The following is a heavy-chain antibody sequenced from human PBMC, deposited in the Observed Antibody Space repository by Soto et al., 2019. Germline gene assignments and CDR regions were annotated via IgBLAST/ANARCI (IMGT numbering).Heavy chain of an antibody. CDR1: GYTFTSYG. CDR2: ISAYNGNT. J-gene: IGHJ4*02. V-gene: IGHV1-18*04. D-gene: IGHD5-12*01. Sequence: QVQLVQSGAEVKKPGASVKVSCKASGYTFTSYGISWVRQAPGQGLEWMGWISAYNGNTNYAQKLQGRDTMTTDTATSTDYMELRSLRSDDTAVYYCARERSDYSHFDSWGQGTLVTVSS. CDR3: ARERSDYSHFDS.